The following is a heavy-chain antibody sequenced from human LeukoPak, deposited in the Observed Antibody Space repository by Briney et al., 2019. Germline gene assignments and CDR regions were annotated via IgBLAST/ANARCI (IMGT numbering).Heavy chain of an antibody. CDR2: IYYSGST. CDR1: GDSISSGGYY. J-gene: IGHJ6*02. D-gene: IGHD2-2*02. Sequence: SETLSLTCTVSGDSISSGGYYWSWIRQHPGKGLEWIGYIYYSGSTYYNPSLKSRVTISVDTSKNQFSLKLSSVTAADTAVYYCARVGSGKSEYQLLYLSQNYYYGMDVWGQGTTVTVSS. CDR3: ARVGSGKSEYQLLYLSQNYYYGMDV. V-gene: IGHV4-31*03.